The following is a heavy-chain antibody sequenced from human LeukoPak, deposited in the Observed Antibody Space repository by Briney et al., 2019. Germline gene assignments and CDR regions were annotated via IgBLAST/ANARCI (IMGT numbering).Heavy chain of an antibody. CDR3: AKSLAYCGGDCYITEYFQH. J-gene: IGHJ1*01. Sequence: QAGGSLRLSCAASGFTFSSYAMSWVRQAPGKGLEWVSAISGSGGSTYYADSVKGRFTISRDNSKNTLYLQMNSLRAEDTAVYYCAKSLAYCGGDCYITEYFQHWGQGTLVTVSS. CDR1: GFTFSSYA. V-gene: IGHV3-23*01. D-gene: IGHD2-21*02. CDR2: ISGSGGST.